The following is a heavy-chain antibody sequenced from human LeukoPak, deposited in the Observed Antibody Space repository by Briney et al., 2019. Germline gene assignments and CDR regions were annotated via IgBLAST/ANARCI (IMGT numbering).Heavy chain of an antibody. D-gene: IGHD6-6*01. CDR1: GGSISNYY. V-gene: IGHV4-59*01. J-gene: IGHJ6*02. CDR2: IYYSGST. CDR3: ARDIGFTSSSDYYYYGMDV. Sequence: SETLSLTCTISGGSISNYYWSWIRQPPGKGLEWIGYIYYSGSTSYNPSLKSRVTMSVDTSKNQFSLKLSSVTAADTAVYYCARDIGFTSSSDYYYYGMDVWGRGTTVTVSS.